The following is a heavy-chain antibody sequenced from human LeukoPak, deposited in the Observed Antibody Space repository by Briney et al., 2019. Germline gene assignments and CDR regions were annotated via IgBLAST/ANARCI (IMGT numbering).Heavy chain of an antibody. CDR1: GYSFTSYW. V-gene: IGHV5-51*01. Sequence: GESLKISCQGSGYSFTSYWIGWVRQMPGKGLEWMGIIYPGDSDTRYSPSFQGQVTISADKSISTAYLQWSSLKASDTAMYYCARCGGGYDYMDAFDIWGQGTMVTVSS. J-gene: IGHJ3*02. CDR3: ARCGGGYDYMDAFDI. CDR2: IYPGDSDT. D-gene: IGHD4-11*01.